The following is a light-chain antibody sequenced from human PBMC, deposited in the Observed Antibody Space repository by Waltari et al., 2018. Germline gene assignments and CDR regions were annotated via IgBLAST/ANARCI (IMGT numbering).Light chain of an antibody. V-gene: IGLV2-23*01. CDR1: SSDVGTYNL. Sequence: QSALTQPASVSGSPGQSITISCTGTSSDVGTYNLVSWYQHHPGKAPKLLIYEGTKRPSGVSDRFSVSKSGNTASLTISGLQAEDEADYYCCSYAGVTLYVFGTGTKVTV. J-gene: IGLJ1*01. CDR3: CSYAGVTLYV. CDR2: EGT.